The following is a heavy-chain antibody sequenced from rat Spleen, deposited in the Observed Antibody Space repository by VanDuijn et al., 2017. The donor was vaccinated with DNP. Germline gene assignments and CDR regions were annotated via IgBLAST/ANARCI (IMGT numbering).Heavy chain of an antibody. V-gene: IGHV5-25*01. CDR1: GFTFSHSD. CDR2: ISSSGGTI. CDR3: AKDIEGRNWYFDF. D-gene: IGHD1-11*01. J-gene: IGHJ1*01. Sequence: EVQLVESGGGFVQPGRSMKLSCAASGFTFSHSDMAWVRQSPTEGLEWVASISSSGGTIFYRDSVKGRFTGSRDNAKNTLYRQMNSLKSEDTATYYCAKDIEGRNWYFDFWGPGTMVTVSS.